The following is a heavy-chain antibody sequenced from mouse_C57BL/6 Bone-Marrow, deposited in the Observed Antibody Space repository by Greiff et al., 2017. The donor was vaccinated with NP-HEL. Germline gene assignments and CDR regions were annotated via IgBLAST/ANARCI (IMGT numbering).Heavy chain of an antibody. CDR3: ARKGSSYGYFDV. J-gene: IGHJ1*03. CDR1: GYTFTNYW. Sequence: VKLQESGAELVRPGPSVKMSCKASGYTFTNYWIGWAKQRPGHGLEWIGDIYPGGGYTNYNEKFKGKATLTADKSSSTAYMQFSSLTSEDSAIYYCARKGSSYGYFDVWGTGTTVTVSS. V-gene: IGHV1-63*01. CDR2: IYPGGGYT. D-gene: IGHD1-1*01.